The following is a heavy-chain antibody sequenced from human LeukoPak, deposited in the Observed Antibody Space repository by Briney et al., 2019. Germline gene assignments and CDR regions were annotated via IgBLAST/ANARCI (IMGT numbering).Heavy chain of an antibody. V-gene: IGHV3-23*01. D-gene: IGHD3-3*01. CDR1: GFTFSSYA. CDR3: AKDGYDFWSAYQIDL. J-gene: IGHJ5*02. CDR2: ISNNGVNR. Sequence: GGSLRLSCAASGFTFSSYALNWVRQAPRKGLEWVSGISNNGVNRNYADSVKGRFTISRDNSKNTLYLQMNSLRAEDTAVYYCAKDGYDFWSAYQIDLWGQGTLVTVSS.